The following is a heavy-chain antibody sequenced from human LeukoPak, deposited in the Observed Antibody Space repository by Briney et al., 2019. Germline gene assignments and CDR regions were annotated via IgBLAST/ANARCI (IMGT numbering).Heavy chain of an antibody. V-gene: IGHV3-9*03. J-gene: IGHJ4*02. CDR1: GFTFDDYA. D-gene: IGHD6-19*01. CDR2: ISWNSGSI. CDR3: AKGAGGIAVAGTGGSYFDY. Sequence: PGGSLRLSCAASGFTFDDYAMHWVRQAPGKGLEWVSGISWNSGSIGYADSVKGRFTIPRDNAKNSLYLQMNSLRAEDMALYYCAKGAGGIAVAGTGGSYFDYWGQGTLVTVSS.